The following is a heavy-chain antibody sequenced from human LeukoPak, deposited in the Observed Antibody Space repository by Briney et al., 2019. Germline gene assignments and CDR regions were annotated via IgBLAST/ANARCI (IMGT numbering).Heavy chain of an antibody. D-gene: IGHD1-20*01. Sequence: ASVKVSCKASGYTFTGYYMHRVRQAPGQGLEWMGWINPNSGGTNYAQKFQGRVTITGDTSISTAYMELSRLRSDDTAVYYCARGVRYNWNDVGYWGQGTLVTVSS. V-gene: IGHV1-2*02. CDR3: ARGVRYNWNDVGY. J-gene: IGHJ4*02. CDR2: INPNSGGT. CDR1: GYTFTGYY.